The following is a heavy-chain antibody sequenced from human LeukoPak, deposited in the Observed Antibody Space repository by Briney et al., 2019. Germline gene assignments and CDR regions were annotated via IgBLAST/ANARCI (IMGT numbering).Heavy chain of an antibody. Sequence: GGSLRPSCAASGFTFSSYSMNWVRQAPGKGLEGVSSISSSSSYIYYADSVKGRFTISRDNAKNSLYLQMNSLRAEDTAVYYCARQYSYGFDWFDPWGQGTLVTVSS. V-gene: IGHV3-21*01. CDR1: GFTFSSYS. CDR3: ARQYSYGFDWFDP. D-gene: IGHD5-18*01. J-gene: IGHJ5*02. CDR2: ISSSSSYI.